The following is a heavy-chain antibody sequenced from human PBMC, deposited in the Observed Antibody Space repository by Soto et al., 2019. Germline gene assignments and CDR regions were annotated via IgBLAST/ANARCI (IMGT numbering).Heavy chain of an antibody. CDR3: ASPPGAAYDFWSGYCY. CDR2: IYYSWST. Sequence: SETLSLTCTVSGGSISSSNYYWGWIRQPPGKGLEWIGSIYYSWSTYYNPSLKSRVPISVDTSKNQFSLKLSSVTAADTAVYYCASPPGAAYDFWSGYCYWGQGTLVTVSS. V-gene: IGHV4-39*01. CDR1: GGSISSSNYY. J-gene: IGHJ4*02. D-gene: IGHD3-3*01.